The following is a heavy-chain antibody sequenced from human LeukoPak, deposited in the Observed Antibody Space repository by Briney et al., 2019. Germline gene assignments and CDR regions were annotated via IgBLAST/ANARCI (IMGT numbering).Heavy chain of an antibody. CDR1: GYSISSGYY. D-gene: IGHD6-19*01. CDR2: IYHSGST. J-gene: IGHJ4*02. CDR3: ARDKSGWS. V-gene: IGHV4-38-2*02. Sequence: SETLSLTCAVSGYSISSGYYWGCIRQPPGKGLEWIGSIYHSGSTYYNPSLKSRVTISVDTSKNQFSLKLSSVTAADTAVYYCARDKSGWSWGQGTLVTVSS.